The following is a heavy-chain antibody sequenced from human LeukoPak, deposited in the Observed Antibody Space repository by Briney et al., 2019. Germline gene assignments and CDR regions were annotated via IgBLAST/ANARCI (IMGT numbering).Heavy chain of an antibody. J-gene: IGHJ4*02. Sequence: GGSLRLSCAASGLTFRSYAMNWVRQAPGKGLEWVSTISASAGGTYYTDSVKGRFTISRDNSKSTLFLQMNSLRADDTAVYYCAAIPPASWNVGVWWGQGTLVTVSS. D-gene: IGHD1-1*01. CDR1: GLTFRSYA. CDR3: AAIPPASWNVGVW. CDR2: ISASAGGT. V-gene: IGHV3-23*01.